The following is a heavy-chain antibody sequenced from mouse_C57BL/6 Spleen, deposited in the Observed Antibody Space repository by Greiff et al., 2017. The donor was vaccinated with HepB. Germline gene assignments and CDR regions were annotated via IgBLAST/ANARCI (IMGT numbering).Heavy chain of an antibody. D-gene: IGHD3-3*01. J-gene: IGHJ2*01. CDR1: GYSITSGYY. Sequence: EVQRVESGPGLVKPSQSLSLTCSVTGYSITSGYYWNWIRQFPGNKLEWMGYISYDGSNNYNPSLKNRISITRDTSKNQFFLKLNSVTTEDTATYYCARGPRGTGDYWGQGTTLTVSS. CDR3: ARGPRGTGDY. CDR2: ISYDGSN. V-gene: IGHV3-6*01.